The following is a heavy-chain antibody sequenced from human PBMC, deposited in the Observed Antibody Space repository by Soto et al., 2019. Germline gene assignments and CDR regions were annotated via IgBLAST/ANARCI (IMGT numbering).Heavy chain of an antibody. CDR2: VFHTGTT. V-gene: IGHV4-4*02. J-gene: IGHJ4*02. CDR1: GDSVGSHYY. CDR3: ARSAGWYAVHS. Sequence: QVQLQESGPGLEKPSGTLSLTCAVSGDSVGSHYYWCWVRQPPGKGLEWIGEVFHTGTTSYNPSLRSRVTISMDKSNNQFSLDLSSVTAADTAVYYCARSAGWYAVHSWGPGTLVIVSS. D-gene: IGHD6-19*01.